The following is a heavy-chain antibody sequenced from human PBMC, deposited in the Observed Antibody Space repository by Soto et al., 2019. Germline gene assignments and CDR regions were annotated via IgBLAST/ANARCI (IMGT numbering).Heavy chain of an antibody. CDR3: ARSYGSGNYYGVPSNWFDP. CDR1: GGSINHYY. V-gene: IGHV4-59*12. J-gene: IGHJ5*02. CDR2: IYHSGST. Sequence: SETLSLTCTVSGGSINHYYWTWIRQPPGKGLEWMGYIYHSGSTYYNPSLESRVTISLDSSKNHFSLKLSSVTAADTAVYYCARSYGSGNYYGVPSNWFDPWGQGILVTVSS. D-gene: IGHD3-10*01.